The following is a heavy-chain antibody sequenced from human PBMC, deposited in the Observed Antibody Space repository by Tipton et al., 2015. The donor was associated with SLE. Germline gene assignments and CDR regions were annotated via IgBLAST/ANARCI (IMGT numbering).Heavy chain of an antibody. CDR1: GGSISSTSHR. CDR2: IYYSGST. J-gene: IGHJ1*01. Sequence: TLSLTCTVSGGSISSTSHRWGWIRQPPGKGLEWIGSIYYSGSTYYNPSLKSRVTISVDTSKNQFSLKLSSVTAADTAVYYCARDAKADYYGSGSYYNGGYFQHWGQGTLVTVSS. D-gene: IGHD3-10*01. V-gene: IGHV4-39*07. CDR3: ARDAKADYYGSGSYYNGGYFQH.